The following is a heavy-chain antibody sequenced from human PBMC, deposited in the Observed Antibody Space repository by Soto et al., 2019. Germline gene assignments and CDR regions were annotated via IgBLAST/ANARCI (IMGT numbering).Heavy chain of an antibody. D-gene: IGHD6-13*01. Sequence: QVQLQESGPGLVKPSETLSLTGTVSGGSISHYYWSWIRQPPGKGLEWIGYIYYSGSANYNPSLKSRVIISVDTSKNQFSLKLSSVTAADTAVYFCARGGSSWSGAWYFDLWGRGTLVTVSS. J-gene: IGHJ2*01. CDR3: ARGGSSWSGAWYFDL. CDR1: GGSISHYY. V-gene: IGHV4-59*01. CDR2: IYYSGSA.